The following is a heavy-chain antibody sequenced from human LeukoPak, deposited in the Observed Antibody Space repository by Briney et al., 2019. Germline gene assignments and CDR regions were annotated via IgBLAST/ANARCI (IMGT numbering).Heavy chain of an antibody. Sequence: SQTLSLPCTVSGGSISSGGYYWSWIRQHPGKGLEWIGYIYYSGSTYYNPSLKSRVTISVDTSKNQFSLKLSSVTAADTAVYYCASCALSGSYSFDYWGQGTLVTVSS. CDR3: ASCALSGSYSFDY. D-gene: IGHD1-26*01. V-gene: IGHV4-31*03. J-gene: IGHJ4*02. CDR1: GGSISSGGYY. CDR2: IYYSGST.